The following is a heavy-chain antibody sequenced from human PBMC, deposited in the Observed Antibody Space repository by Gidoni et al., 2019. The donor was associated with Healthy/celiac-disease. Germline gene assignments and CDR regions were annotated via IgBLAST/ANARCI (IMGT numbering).Heavy chain of an antibody. J-gene: IGHJ6*02. Sequence: QVQLVQSGAEVKKPGASVKVSCKASGYTFTSYYMHWVRQAPGQGLEWMGIINPSGGSTSYAQKFQGRVTMTMDTSTSTVYMELSSLRSEDTAVYYCAREGVGYYDYVWSPGPVYYYYYGMDVWGQGTTVTVSS. V-gene: IGHV1-46*01. CDR2: INPSGGST. D-gene: IGHD3-16*01. CDR1: GYTFTSYY. CDR3: AREGVGYYDYVWSPGPVYYYYYGMDV.